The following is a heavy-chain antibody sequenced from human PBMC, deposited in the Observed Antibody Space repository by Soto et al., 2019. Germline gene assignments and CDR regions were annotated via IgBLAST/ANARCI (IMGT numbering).Heavy chain of an antibody. V-gene: IGHV4-59*01. CDR2: IYYSGST. CDR1: GGSISSYY. D-gene: IGHD3-22*01. Sequence: SETLSLTCTVSGGSISSYYWSWIRQPPGKGLEWIGYIYYSGSTNYNPSLKSRVTISVDTSKNQFSLKLSSVTAADTAVYYCAREQYYYASSGYRNWFDPWGQGTLVTVSS. J-gene: IGHJ5*02. CDR3: AREQYYYASSGYRNWFDP.